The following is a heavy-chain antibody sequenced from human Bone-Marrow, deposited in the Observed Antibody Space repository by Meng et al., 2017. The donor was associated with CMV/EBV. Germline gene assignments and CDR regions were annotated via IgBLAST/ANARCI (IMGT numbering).Heavy chain of an antibody. CDR1: GYTFTSYG. CDR3: ARGSWNYDF. Sequence: ASVKVSCKASGYTFTSYGITWVRQAPGQGLEWMGWISPYNGNTDYVQKFQGRVTMTTDTSTSTAYMEVRSLTSDDTAIYYCARGSWNYDFWGRGTLVTVSS. V-gene: IGHV1-18*01. J-gene: IGHJ4*02. CDR2: ISPYNGNT. D-gene: IGHD1-7*01.